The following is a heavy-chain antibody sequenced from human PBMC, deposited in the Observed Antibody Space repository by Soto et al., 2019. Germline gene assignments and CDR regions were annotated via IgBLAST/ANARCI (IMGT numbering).Heavy chain of an antibody. D-gene: IGHD6-19*01. CDR2: ISSHSSTL. CDR1: GFTFSSYS. J-gene: IGHJ5*02. Sequence: PGGSLRLCCAASGFTFSSYSMNWVRQAPGKGLEWISYISSHSSTLYYADSVKGRFTISRDNAGNSLYLQMNSLRDEDTAVYYCVRDGSGNLYLNWFDPWGQGTLVTVSS. CDR3: VRDGSGNLYLNWFDP. V-gene: IGHV3-48*02.